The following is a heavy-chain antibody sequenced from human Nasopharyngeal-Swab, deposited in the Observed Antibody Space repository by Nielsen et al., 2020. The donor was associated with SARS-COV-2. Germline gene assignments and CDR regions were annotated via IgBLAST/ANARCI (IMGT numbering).Heavy chain of an antibody. Sequence: GGCLTLSCAASGLTFSIPAMSWVRQAPGKGLEWVSSIRDSGADTYYADSVKDRFSISRDNSKNPLDLQMNSLRAADTAVYYCAKLGDYWGQGMLVTVSS. CDR2: IRDSGADT. CDR3: AKLGDY. J-gene: IGHJ4*02. V-gene: IGHV3-23*01. CDR1: GLTFSIPA.